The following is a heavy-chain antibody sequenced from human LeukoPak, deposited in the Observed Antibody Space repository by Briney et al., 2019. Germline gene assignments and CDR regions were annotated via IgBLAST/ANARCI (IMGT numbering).Heavy chain of an antibody. Sequence: GDSVNLSCKASGYTFTGFYMHWVRQAPGQGLEWMGWINPNSGDTEYAQKFQGRVTVTRDTSISTAYMELNRLRSDDTAVYYCARGQQLVRGRQGYWGQGTLVTVSS. CDR3: ARGQQLVRGRQGY. D-gene: IGHD6-13*01. V-gene: IGHV1-2*02. J-gene: IGHJ4*02. CDR1: GYTFTGFY. CDR2: INPNSGDT.